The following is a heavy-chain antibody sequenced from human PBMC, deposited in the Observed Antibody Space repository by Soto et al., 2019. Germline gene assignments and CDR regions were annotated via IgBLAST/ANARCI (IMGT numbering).Heavy chain of an antibody. CDR3: AREPGWREGDAFDI. V-gene: IGHV1-69*06. Sequence: SVKVSCKASGGTFSSYAISWVRQAPGQGLEWMGGIIPIFGTANYAQKFQGRVTITADKSTSTAYMELSSLRSEDTAVYYCAREPGWREGDAFDIWGQGTMVTVSS. CDR2: IIPIFGTA. J-gene: IGHJ3*02. CDR1: GGTFSSYA. D-gene: IGHD1-26*01.